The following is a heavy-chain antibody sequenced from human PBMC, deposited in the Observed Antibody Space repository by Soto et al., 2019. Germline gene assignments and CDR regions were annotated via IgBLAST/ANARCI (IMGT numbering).Heavy chain of an antibody. CDR1: GGSIRNYY. Sequence: SETLSLTCTVSGGSIRNYYWSWIRQPPGKGLEWIGYIHYRGSTNYNPSLKSRVTISIDMSKNQFSLKLSSVTAADTAVYYCARDEELYNRSGGYSYYYGMDVWGQGTTVTVS. V-gene: IGHV4-59*01. CDR2: IHYRGST. CDR3: ARDEELYNRSGGYSYYYGMDV. J-gene: IGHJ6*02. D-gene: IGHD3-10*01.